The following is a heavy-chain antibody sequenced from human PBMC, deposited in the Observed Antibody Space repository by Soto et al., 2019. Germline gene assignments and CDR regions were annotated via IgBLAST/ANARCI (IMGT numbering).Heavy chain of an antibody. V-gene: IGHV3-74*01. Sequence: GGSLRLSCAASGFTFSSYLMHWGRQAPGKGLVWVSRMNEDGGTTDYADSVKGRFTISRDNAKNTLYLQMNSLRVEDTAVYYCASDLSGRADVWGQGTTVTVSS. D-gene: IGHD3-10*01. CDR1: GFTFSSYL. CDR3: ASDLSGRADV. J-gene: IGHJ6*02. CDR2: MNEDGGTT.